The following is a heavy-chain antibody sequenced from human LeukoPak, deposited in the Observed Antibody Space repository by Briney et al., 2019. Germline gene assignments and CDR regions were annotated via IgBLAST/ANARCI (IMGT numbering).Heavy chain of an antibody. D-gene: IGHD3-10*01. CDR1: RFTLSSYW. Sequence: GGSLRLSCVASRFTLSSYWMNWVRQAPGKGLEWVSSISSISTYIYYPGSVKGRFTISRENAKNSLYLQMNSLRAGDTAVYYCARSSYYGSGNGYAFDIWGQGTMVTVSS. J-gene: IGHJ3*02. CDR2: ISSISTYI. V-gene: IGHV3-21*01. CDR3: ARSSYYGSGNGYAFDI.